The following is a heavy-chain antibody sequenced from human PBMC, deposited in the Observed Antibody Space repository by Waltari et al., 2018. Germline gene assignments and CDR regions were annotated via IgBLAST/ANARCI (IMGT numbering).Heavy chain of an antibody. CDR1: GGSISSYY. V-gene: IGHV4-59*01. Sequence: QVQLQESGPGLVKPSETLSLTCTVSGGSISSYYWSWIRQPPGKGLEWIGYIYYSGSTNYNPSLKSRVTISVDTSKNQFSLKLSSVTAADTAVYYCARSWYSSGWFDYWGQGTLVTVSS. D-gene: IGHD6-19*01. CDR2: IYYSGST. CDR3: ARSWYSSGWFDY. J-gene: IGHJ4*02.